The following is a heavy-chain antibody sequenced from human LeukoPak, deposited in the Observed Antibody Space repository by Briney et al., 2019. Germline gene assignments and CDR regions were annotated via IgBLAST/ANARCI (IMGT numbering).Heavy chain of an antibody. CDR2: ISGSGGST. D-gene: IGHD3-9*01. CDR1: GFTFSSYA. CDR3: ATFSYDLLTGYPSFFIH. V-gene: IGHV3-23*01. Sequence: PGGSLRLSCAASGFTFSSYAMSWVRQAPGKGLEWVSAISGSGGSTYYADSVKGRFTISRDNSKNTLYLQMNSLRAEDTAVYYCATFSYDLLTGYPSFFIHWGQGTLVTVSS. J-gene: IGHJ4*02.